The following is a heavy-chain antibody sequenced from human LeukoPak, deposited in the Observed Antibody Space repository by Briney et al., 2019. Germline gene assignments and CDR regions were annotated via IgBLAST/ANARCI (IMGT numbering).Heavy chain of an antibody. CDR1: GFTFNHDG. CDR3: ARYAQRGFDHSNSHQY. V-gene: IGHV3-33*01. J-gene: IGHJ4*02. D-gene: IGHD4-11*01. CDR2: IWSDGTNK. Sequence: QPGRSLRLSCAAAGFTFNHDGMHWGRQAPGKGLEWVSVIWSDGTNKYYAASVKGRFTISRGDFDKTVYLQMSSLRPDDTGVYYCARYAQRGFDHSNSHQYWGQGTPVTVST.